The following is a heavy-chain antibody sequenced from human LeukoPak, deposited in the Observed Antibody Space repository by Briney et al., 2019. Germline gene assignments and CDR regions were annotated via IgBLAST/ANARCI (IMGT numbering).Heavy chain of an antibody. Sequence: GGALRLSCAASGFTFSSYAMHWVRPAPGKGREWVAVISYDGSNKYYADSVKGRFTIPRDNAKNKLYLQMNSQSAEDTAVYYGARDVDAATINELNYWGQGTLVTVSS. V-gene: IGHV3-30*07. CDR2: ISYDGSNK. CDR3: ARDVDAATINELNY. CDR1: GFTFSSYA. J-gene: IGHJ4*02. D-gene: IGHD5-24*01.